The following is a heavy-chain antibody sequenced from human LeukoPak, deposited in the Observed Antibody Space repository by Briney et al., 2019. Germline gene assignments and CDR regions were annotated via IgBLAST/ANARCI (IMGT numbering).Heavy chain of an antibody. V-gene: IGHV3-23*01. CDR1: GFTFSSYA. CDR2: ISGSGGST. Sequence: GGSLRLSCAASGFTFSSYAMSWVRQAPGKGLEWVSAISGSGGSTYYADSVKGRFTISRDNSKNTLYLQMNSLRAEDTAVYYXXXXXXXXXXYDSSGYYYDWGQGTLVTVSS. CDR3: XXXXXXXXXYDSSGYYYD. D-gene: IGHD3-22*01. J-gene: IGHJ4*02.